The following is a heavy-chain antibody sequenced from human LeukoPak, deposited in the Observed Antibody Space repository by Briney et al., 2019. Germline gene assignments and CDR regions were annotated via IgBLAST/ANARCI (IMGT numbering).Heavy chain of an antibody. J-gene: IGHJ4*02. V-gene: IGHV4-39*01. CDR2: IYHSGST. Sequence: SETLSLTCTVSGVSISSSSYYWGWIRQPPGKGLEWIGSIYHSGSTYYNPSLKSRVTISVDTSKNQFSLKLSSVTAADTAVYYCARLPYYYGSEFDYWGQGTLDTVSS. D-gene: IGHD3-10*01. CDR3: ARLPYYYGSEFDY. CDR1: GVSISSSSYY.